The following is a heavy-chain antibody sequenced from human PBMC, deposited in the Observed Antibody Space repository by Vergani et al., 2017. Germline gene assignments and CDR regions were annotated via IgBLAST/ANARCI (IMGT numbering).Heavy chain of an antibody. J-gene: IGHJ4*01. V-gene: IGHV3-66*02. CDR3: TRSECSGTTCYGHYFDL. Sequence: VELLESGGGLAQPGGSLRVSCSASGFRVTTYYMSWVRQAPGKGLEWVSVIKRDGRTSYAESVRGRFTISRDTSRNAVYLQMNILRVEDTGVYYCTRSECSGTTCYGHYFDLWCHGILVTVSS. CDR1: GFRVTTYY. D-gene: IGHD2-15*01. CDR2: IKRDGRT.